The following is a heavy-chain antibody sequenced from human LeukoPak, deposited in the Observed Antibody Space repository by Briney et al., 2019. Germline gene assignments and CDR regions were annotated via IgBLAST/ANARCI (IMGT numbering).Heavy chain of an antibody. V-gene: IGHV3-21*01. CDR2: ISSSSSYI. CDR1: GFTLSSYS. D-gene: IGHD3-9*01. J-gene: IGHJ4*02. Sequence: PGGSLRLSCAASGFTLSSYSMNWVRQAPGQGLEGVSSISSSSSYIYYADSVKGRFTISRDNAKNSLYLQMNSVRAEDTAVYYCARTLPPLYYDIWTRHDYWGQGTLVTVSS. CDR3: ARTLPPLYYDIWTRHDY.